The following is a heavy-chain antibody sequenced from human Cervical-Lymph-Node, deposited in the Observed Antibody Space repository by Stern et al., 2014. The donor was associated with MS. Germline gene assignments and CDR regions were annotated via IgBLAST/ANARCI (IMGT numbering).Heavy chain of an antibody. CDR1: GFTFSSHG. CDR3: ARDKEGVYVRGFGGTFDY. CDR2: IWYDGSNE. Sequence: DQLVESGGGVVQPGRSLRLSCVGFGFTFSSHGMHWVRQAPGKGLEWVAVIWYDGSNEQYADSVKGRFTISRDNSKNTLYLQMNSLRAEDTAVYYCARDKEGVYVRGFGGTFDYWGQGTLVTVSS. V-gene: IGHV3-33*01. D-gene: IGHD3-16*01. J-gene: IGHJ4*02.